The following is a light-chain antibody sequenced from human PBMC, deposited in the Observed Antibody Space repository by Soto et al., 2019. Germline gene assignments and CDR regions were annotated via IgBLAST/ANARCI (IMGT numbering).Light chain of an antibody. V-gene: IGKV1-9*01. CDR3: QQVDSYPIT. CDR2: LPT. Sequence: IQLTQPPSSLSASVGDRVTITCRASQGIRNPLAWYQQKPGKGPKLLINLPTTLQSGDPLRFSGSGSGTDLTLTISSLQPEDLATYYCQQVDSYPITFGQGTRLEIK. J-gene: IGKJ5*01. CDR1: QGIRNP.